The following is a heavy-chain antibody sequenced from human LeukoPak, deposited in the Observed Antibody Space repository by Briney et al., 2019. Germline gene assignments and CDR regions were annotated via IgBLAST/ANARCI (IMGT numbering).Heavy chain of an antibody. Sequence: SETLSLTCAVYGGSFSGYYWSWIRQPPGKGLEWSGEINHSGSTNYNPSLKSRVTISVDTSKNQFSLKLSSVTAADTAVYYCARGRHLKPYSPNWFDPWGQGTLVTVSS. CDR3: ARGRHLKPYSPNWFDP. D-gene: IGHD6-13*01. J-gene: IGHJ5*02. V-gene: IGHV4-34*01. CDR1: GGSFSGYY. CDR2: INHSGST.